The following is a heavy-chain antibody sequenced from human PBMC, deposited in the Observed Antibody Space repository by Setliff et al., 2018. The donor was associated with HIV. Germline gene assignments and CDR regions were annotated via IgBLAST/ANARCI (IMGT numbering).Heavy chain of an antibody. Sequence: SETLSLTCTVSGGSISNYYWSWLRQPPGKGLEWIGYISYTGSTNYNPSLKSRVTVSVDTSKNQFSLKLSSVTAADTAVYYCAGGLHYGLGKFGYWGQGTLVTVSS. D-gene: IGHD3-10*01. J-gene: IGHJ4*02. CDR1: GGSISNYY. CDR2: ISYTGST. V-gene: IGHV4-59*01. CDR3: AGGLHYGLGKFGY.